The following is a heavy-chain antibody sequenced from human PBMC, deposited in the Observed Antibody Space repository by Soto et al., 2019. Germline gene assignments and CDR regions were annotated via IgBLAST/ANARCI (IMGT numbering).Heavy chain of an antibody. V-gene: IGHV4-39*01. CDR2: IYYSGST. J-gene: IGHJ3*02. CDR3: ARRDYGTDAFDI. Sequence: SETLSLTCTVSGGSISSGSYYWGWIRQPPGKGLEWIGSIYYSGSTYYNPSLKSRVTISVDTSKNQFSLKLSSVTAADTAVYYCARRDYGTDAFDIWGQGTMVTVSS. D-gene: IGHD4-17*01. CDR1: GGSISSGSYY.